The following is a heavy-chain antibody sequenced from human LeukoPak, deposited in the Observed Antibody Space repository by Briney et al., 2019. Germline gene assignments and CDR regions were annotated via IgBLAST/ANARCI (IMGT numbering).Heavy chain of an antibody. CDR1: GFTFGDFA. D-gene: IGHD2-15*01. CDR3: TRAGYCSGGSCLYFDY. Sequence: GRSLRLSCTASGFTFGDFAMSWVRQAPGKGLEWVGFIRSKAYGGTTEYAASVKGRFTISRDDSKSIAYLQMNSLKTEDTAVYYCTRAGYCSGGSCLYFDYWGQGTLVTVSS. V-gene: IGHV3-49*04. J-gene: IGHJ4*02. CDR2: IRSKAYGGTT.